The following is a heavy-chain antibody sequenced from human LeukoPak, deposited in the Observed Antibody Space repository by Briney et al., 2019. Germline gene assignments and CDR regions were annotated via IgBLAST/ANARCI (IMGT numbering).Heavy chain of an antibody. CDR3: ARDDRYSSGWYTFDY. D-gene: IGHD6-19*01. CDR1: GYTFTGYY. Sequence: GASVKVSCKASGYTFTGYYMHWVRQAPRQGLEWMGWINPNSGGTNYAQKFQGRVTMTRDTSISTAYMELSRLRSDDTAVYYCARDDRYSSGWYTFDYWGQGTLVTVSS. V-gene: IGHV1-2*02. J-gene: IGHJ4*02. CDR2: INPNSGGT.